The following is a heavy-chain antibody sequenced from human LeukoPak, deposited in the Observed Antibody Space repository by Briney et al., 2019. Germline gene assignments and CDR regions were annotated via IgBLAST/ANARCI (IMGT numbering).Heavy chain of an antibody. J-gene: IGHJ4*02. CDR3: ARDLGARGH. CDR1: GFTFSDYY. V-gene: IGHV3-11*04. CDR2: IGSSGNTI. D-gene: IGHD3-16*01. Sequence: GGSLRLSCAASGFTFSDYYMNWIRQAPGKGLEWVSYIGSSGNTIYYADSVKGRFTISRDNAKNSLYLQMDSLRVEDTGHYYCARDLGARGHWGQGTLVIVSS.